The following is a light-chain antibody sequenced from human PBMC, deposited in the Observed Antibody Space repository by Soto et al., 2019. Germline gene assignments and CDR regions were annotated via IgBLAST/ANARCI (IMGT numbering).Light chain of an antibody. Sequence: EVVLTQSPSTLSLSPGCRSTLPCRASQSVSSHFAWYQQKSGQAPRLLIYDASKRATGIPARFSGSGSGTDFTLTISSLEPEDFAVYYCQQRSNWPTFGQGTRLEIK. CDR2: DAS. CDR1: QSVSSH. CDR3: QQRSNWPT. J-gene: IGKJ5*01. V-gene: IGKV3-11*01.